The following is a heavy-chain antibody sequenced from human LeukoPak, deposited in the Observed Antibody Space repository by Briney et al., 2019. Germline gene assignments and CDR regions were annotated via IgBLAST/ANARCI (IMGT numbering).Heavy chain of an antibody. D-gene: IGHD4-11*01. CDR3: ARVDYRGGGYFMDV. J-gene: IGHJ6*03. V-gene: IGHV3-20*04. CDR1: GFTFDDYG. CDR2: INWNGGST. Sequence: PGGSLRLSCAASGFTFDDYGMSWVRQAPGKGLEWVSGINWNGGSTGYADSVKGRFTISRDNAKNSLYLQMNSLRAEDTAVYYCARVDYRGGGYFMDVWGRGTPVTVSS.